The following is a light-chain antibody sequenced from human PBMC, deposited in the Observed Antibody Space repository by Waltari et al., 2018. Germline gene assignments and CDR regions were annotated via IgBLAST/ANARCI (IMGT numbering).Light chain of an antibody. V-gene: IGLV1-44*01. CDR2: SNS. J-gene: IGLJ2*01. CDR3: ATWDDRQTGYVV. CDR1: SSNIGSNA. Sequence: QSALTQSPSASGTPGQRVIISCSGSSSNIGSNAVSWYRQFPGTAPRLLIYSNSDPTSGVPDRFSGSKSGTSASLTISGLQSDDAADYYCATWDDRQTGYVVFGGGTKLTVL.